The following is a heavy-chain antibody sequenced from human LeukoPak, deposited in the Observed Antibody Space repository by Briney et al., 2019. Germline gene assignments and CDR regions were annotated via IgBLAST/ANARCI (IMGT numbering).Heavy chain of an antibody. D-gene: IGHD4-17*01. CDR1: GFTVSNTY. J-gene: IGHJ5*02. Sequence: PGGSLRLSCVASGFTVSNTYMTWVRQAPGKGLEWVSNLYSGGSTYYAHSVKGRFTISRDNSKNTVYLQMNSLGAEDTAVYYCARQSNYGDYDPWGQGTLVTVSS. V-gene: IGHV3-53*01. CDR3: ARQSNYGDYDP. CDR2: LYSGGST.